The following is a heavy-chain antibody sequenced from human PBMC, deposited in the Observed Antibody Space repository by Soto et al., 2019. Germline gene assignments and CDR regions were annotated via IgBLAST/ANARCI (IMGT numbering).Heavy chain of an antibody. V-gene: IGHV4-30-4*01. CDR1: GGSISSGDYY. J-gene: IGHJ4*02. CDR3: AREGSGGVGAIDY. Sequence: QVQLQESGPGLVKPSQTLSLTCTVSGGSISSGDYYWSWIRQPPGKGLEWIGYIYYSGSTYYNPSLKSRVTISVDTSKNQFSLKLSSVTAADTAVYYGAREGSGGVGAIDYWGQGTLVTVSS. D-gene: IGHD1-26*01. CDR2: IYYSGST.